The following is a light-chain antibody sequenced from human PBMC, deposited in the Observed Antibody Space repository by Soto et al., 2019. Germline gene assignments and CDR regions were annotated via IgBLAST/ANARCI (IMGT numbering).Light chain of an antibody. CDR3: GADRVNGNNLVLS. CDR1: SGYSDFL. V-gene: IGLV9-49*01. J-gene: IGLJ2*01. Sequence: QPVLTQPPSASASLGASVTLTCTLSSGYSDFLVDWYQQRPGKGPRFVMRVGPGGIVGSKGNGIPDRFSVLASGLNRYLTITNMQGEDEGDYHCGADRVNGNNLVLSFGRGTKPTVL. CDR2: VGPGGIVG.